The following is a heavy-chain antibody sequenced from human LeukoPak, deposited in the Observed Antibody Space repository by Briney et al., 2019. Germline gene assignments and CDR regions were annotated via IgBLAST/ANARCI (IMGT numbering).Heavy chain of an antibody. CDR3: ARTYSSGSSTWFDP. CDR1: DYSISSGYY. Sequence: PSETLSLTCAVSDYSISSGYYWGWIRQPPGKGLEWIGSIYQSVSTYYKPSLKSRVTMSVDTSKNQFSLKLSSATAADTAVYYCARTYSSGSSTWFDPWGQGTLVAVSS. D-gene: IGHD6-19*01. J-gene: IGHJ5*02. V-gene: IGHV4-38-2*01. CDR2: IYQSVST.